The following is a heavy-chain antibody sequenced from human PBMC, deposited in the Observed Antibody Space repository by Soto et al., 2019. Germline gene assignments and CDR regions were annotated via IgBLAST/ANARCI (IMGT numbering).Heavy chain of an antibody. CDR1: GFTFSSYS. CDR3: GRDPTVVNDAFDI. J-gene: IGHJ3*02. Sequence: VGSLRLSCAASGFTFSSYSMNWVRQAPGKGLEWVSYISSSSSTIYYADSVKGRFTISSDNAKNSLYLKMNSLRDEDTAVYYCGRDPTVVNDAFDIWGKGTMVPVSS. CDR2: ISSSSSTI. D-gene: IGHD2-15*01. V-gene: IGHV3-48*02.